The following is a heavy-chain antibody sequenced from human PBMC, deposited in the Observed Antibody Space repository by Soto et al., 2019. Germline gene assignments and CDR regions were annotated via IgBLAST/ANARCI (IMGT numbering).Heavy chain of an antibody. CDR3: AGDDEQQLRAFDN. CDR1: GGTFSSYT. Sequence: QVQLVQSGAEVKKPGSSVKVSCKASGGTFSSYTISWVRQAPGQGLEWMGRIIPILGIANYAQKFQGRVTITADKSTSTAYMELSSLRSEDTAVYYCAGDDEQQLRAFDNWGQGTMVTVSS. D-gene: IGHD6-13*01. J-gene: IGHJ3*02. CDR2: IIPILGIA. V-gene: IGHV1-69*08.